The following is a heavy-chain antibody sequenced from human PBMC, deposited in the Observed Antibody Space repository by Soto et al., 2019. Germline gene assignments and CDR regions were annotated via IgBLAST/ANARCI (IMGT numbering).Heavy chain of an antibody. D-gene: IGHD1-1*01. CDR2: INHSGST. CDR3: ARRYERRSRLATSYYFDY. J-gene: IGHJ4*02. CDR1: GGSFSGYY. V-gene: IGHV4-34*01. Sequence: SETRSLTCAVYGGSFSGYYWSWIRQRPGKGLEWIGEINHSGSTNYNPSLKSRVTISVDTSKNQFSLKLSSVTAADTAVYYCARRYERRSRLATSYYFDYWGQGTLVTVSS.